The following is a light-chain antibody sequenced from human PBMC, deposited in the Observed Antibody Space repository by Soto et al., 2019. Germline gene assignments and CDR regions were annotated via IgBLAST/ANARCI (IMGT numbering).Light chain of an antibody. CDR3: QQYGMSPRT. J-gene: IGKJ1*01. CDR1: QSVSSSY. Sequence: EIVLTQSPGTLSLSPGERATLSCRASQSVSSSYFAWYQQEPGQAPKLLIYGASSRATGIPDRFSGSGSGTDFTLIISRLEPEDFAVYYCQQYGMSPRTFGQGTKVEIK. V-gene: IGKV3-20*01. CDR2: GAS.